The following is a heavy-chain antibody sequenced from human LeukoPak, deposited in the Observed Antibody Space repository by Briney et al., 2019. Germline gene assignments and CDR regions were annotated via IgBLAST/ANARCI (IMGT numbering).Heavy chain of an antibody. CDR3: ARDFYGDYFRCPACYYYYGMDV. CDR2: IYYSGST. V-gene: IGHV4-31*03. J-gene: IGHJ6*02. Sequence: SETLSLTCTVSGGSISSGGYYWSWIRQHPGKGLEWIGYIYYSGSTYYNPSLKSRVTMSVDTSKNQFSLKLSSVTAADTAVYHCARDFYGDYFRCPACYYYYGMDVWGQGTTVTVSS. D-gene: IGHD4-17*01. CDR1: GGSISSGGYY.